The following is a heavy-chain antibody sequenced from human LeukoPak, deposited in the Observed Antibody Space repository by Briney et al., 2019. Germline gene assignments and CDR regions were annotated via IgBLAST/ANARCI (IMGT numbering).Heavy chain of an antibody. CDR2: ISVYNGNT. Sequence: ASVKVSCKASGCTFTSYGISWLRQAPGQGLAWMGWISVYNGNTNYAQQLQGTVTMSADTSTSTAYMEPRSLRSDDTAVYYSARVSRYNWNVLDAFDIGGQGTMVTASS. V-gene: IGHV1-18*01. CDR3: ARVSRYNWNVLDAFDI. CDR1: GCTFTSYG. J-gene: IGHJ3*02. D-gene: IGHD1-1*01.